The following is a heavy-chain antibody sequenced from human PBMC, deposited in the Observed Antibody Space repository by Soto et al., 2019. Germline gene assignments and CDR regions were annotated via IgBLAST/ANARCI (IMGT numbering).Heavy chain of an antibody. Sequence: EVQLVQSGAEVKKPGESLKISCKGSGYSFTSYWIGWVRQMPGKGLEWMGIIYPGDSDTRYSPSFQGQVTISADKSISTAYLQWSSLKASDTAMYYCARRRYQLLSDDAFDIWGQGTMVTVSS. CDR1: GYSFTSYW. V-gene: IGHV5-51*03. CDR3: ARRRYQLLSDDAFDI. D-gene: IGHD2-2*01. J-gene: IGHJ3*02. CDR2: IYPGDSDT.